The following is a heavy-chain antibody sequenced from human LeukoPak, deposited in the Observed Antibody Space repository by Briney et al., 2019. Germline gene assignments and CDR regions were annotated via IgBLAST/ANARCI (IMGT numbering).Heavy chain of an antibody. J-gene: IGHJ3*02. CDR2: LNNDGTIT. Sequence: GGSLRLSCAASRFTFTSSWMNWVRQAPGKGLRWVARLNNDGTITSYADSVKGRFTISRDNAKKTRYLPMNSLRIEDTAMYFCASVRLPSDAFDIWGQGTRVNVSS. CDR3: ASVRLPSDAFDI. V-gene: IGHV3-74*01. CDR1: RFTFTSSW.